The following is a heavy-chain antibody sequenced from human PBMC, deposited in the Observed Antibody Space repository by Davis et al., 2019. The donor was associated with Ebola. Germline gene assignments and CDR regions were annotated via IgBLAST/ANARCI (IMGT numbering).Heavy chain of an antibody. V-gene: IGHV3-7*01. J-gene: IGHJ5*02. CDR3: AKDSGWQMSP. CDR2: IKEDGSEK. D-gene: IGHD6-19*01. CDR1: GFTFSNFY. Sequence: GESLKISCAASGFTFSNFYMSWVCQAPGKGLEWVGKIKEDGSEKFYLESVKGRFTISRDNARNSVYLQMNNLRGEDTAVYYCAKDSGWQMSPWGQGTLVTVSS.